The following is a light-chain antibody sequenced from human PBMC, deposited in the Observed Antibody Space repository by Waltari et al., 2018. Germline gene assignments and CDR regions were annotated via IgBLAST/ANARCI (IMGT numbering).Light chain of an antibody. J-gene: IGLJ3*02. CDR2: EVT. Sequence: QSALTQPPSASGSPGQSITISCTGTSSDVGGYDYVSWYQPHPDKAPKLMIYEVTKRPSVVPDRFSGSKSGNTASLTVSGLQAEDEADYYCSSYAGSNLWVFGGGTKLTVL. CDR3: SSYAGSNLWV. V-gene: IGLV2-8*01. CDR1: SSDVGGYDY.